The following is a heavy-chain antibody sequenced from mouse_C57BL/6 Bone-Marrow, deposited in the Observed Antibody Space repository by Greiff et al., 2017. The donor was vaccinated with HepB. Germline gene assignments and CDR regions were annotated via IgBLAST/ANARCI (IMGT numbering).Heavy chain of an antibody. J-gene: IGHJ3*01. D-gene: IGHD4-1*02. CDR3: ARHQLGGFAY. V-gene: IGHV5-6*01. CDR2: ISSGGSYT. CDR1: GFTFSSYG. Sequence: EVNVVESGGDLVKPGGSLKLSCAASGFTFSSYGMSWVRQTPDKRLEWVATISSGGSYTYYPDSVKGRFTISRDNAKNTLYLQMSSLKSEDTAMYYCARHQLGGFAYWGQGTLVTVSA.